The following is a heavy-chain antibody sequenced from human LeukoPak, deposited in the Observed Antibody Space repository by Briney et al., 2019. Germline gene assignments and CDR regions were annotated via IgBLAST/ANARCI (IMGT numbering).Heavy chain of an antibody. Sequence: SETLSLTCTVSGGSISIYYWSWIRQPPGKGLEWIGYIYYSGSTNYNPSLKSRVTISVDTSKNQFSLKLSSVTAADTAVYYCARDYYDSQGVGISWGQGTLVTVSS. CDR3: ARDYYDSQGVGIS. D-gene: IGHD3-22*01. J-gene: IGHJ5*02. V-gene: IGHV4-59*01. CDR1: GGSISIYY. CDR2: IYYSGST.